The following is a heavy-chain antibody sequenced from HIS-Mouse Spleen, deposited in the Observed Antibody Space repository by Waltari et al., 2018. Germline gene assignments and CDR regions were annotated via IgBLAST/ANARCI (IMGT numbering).Heavy chain of an antibody. CDR2: ISGNSGSI. J-gene: IGHJ3*02. Sequence: EVQLVESGGGLVQPGRSLRLSCAASGFTFDDYAMHWVRQARGKGREGVSGISGNSGSIGYADSVKGRFTISRDNAKNSLYLQMNSLRAEDTALYYCAKDRDGDAFDIWGQGTMVTVSS. CDR1: GFTFDDYA. V-gene: IGHV3-9*01. CDR3: AKDRDGDAFDI.